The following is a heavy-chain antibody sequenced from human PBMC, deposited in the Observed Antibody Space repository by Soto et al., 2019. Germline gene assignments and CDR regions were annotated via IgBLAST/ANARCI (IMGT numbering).Heavy chain of an antibody. V-gene: IGHV3-7*01. CDR2: IKQDGSEK. D-gene: IGHD6-13*01. J-gene: IGHJ6*02. CDR3: ARDGIAAAGPPHYYYYGMDV. CDR1: GFTFSSYW. Sequence: PGGSLRLSCAASGFTFSSYWMSWVRQAPGKGLEWVANIKQDGSEKYYVDSVKGRFTISRDNAKNSLYLQMNSLRAEDTAVYYCARDGIAAAGPPHYYYYGMDVWGQGTTVTVSS.